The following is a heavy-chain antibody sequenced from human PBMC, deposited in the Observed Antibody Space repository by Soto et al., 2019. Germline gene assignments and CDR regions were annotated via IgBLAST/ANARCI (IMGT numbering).Heavy chain of an antibody. Sequence: EVQLVESGGGLVKPGGSLRLSCAASGFTFSPYSMNWVRQAPGKGLEWVSSISSSSTFIYYADSVRGRFTISRDNAKSSLYLQMNSLRADDAAVYYCARDGAYCSGTSCSDYYHYMEVWGKGTTVTVSS. D-gene: IGHD2-2*01. CDR3: ARDGAYCSGTSCSDYYHYMEV. CDR1: GFTFSPYS. J-gene: IGHJ6*03. V-gene: IGHV3-21*01. CDR2: ISSSSTFI.